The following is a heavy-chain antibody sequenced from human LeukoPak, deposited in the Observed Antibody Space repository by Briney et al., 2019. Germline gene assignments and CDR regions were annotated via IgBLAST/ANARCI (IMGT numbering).Heavy chain of an antibody. D-gene: IGHD2-15*01. Sequence: GGSLRLSCAASGFTFDDHGMSWVRQAPGKGLEWVSGINWNGGSTGYADSVKGRFTISRDNAKNSLCLQMSSLRADDTALYYCARAIPCSGGSCYTPPSTFDIWGQGTMVTVSS. CDR1: GFTFDDHG. J-gene: IGHJ3*02. CDR2: INWNGGST. V-gene: IGHV3-20*04. CDR3: ARAIPCSGGSCYTPPSTFDI.